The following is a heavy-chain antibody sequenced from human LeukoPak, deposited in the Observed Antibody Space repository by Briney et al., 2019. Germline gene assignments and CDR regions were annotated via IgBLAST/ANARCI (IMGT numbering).Heavy chain of an antibody. J-gene: IGHJ3*02. CDR3: AKILGSGVWYGFDI. V-gene: IGHV4-4*09. CDR1: GGSVNSYY. D-gene: IGHD7-27*01. CDR2: IYTTGRT. Sequence: EASETLSLTCSVSGGSVNSYYWSWIWQPPGKGLEWIGYIYTTGRTNYNPSLKSRVTISVDTSKNQFSLKLSSVTAADTAVYYCAKILGSGVWYGFDIWGQGTMVTVSS.